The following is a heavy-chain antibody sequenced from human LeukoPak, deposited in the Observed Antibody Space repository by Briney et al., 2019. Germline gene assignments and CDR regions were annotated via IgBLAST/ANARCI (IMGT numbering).Heavy chain of an antibody. V-gene: IGHV3-48*01. D-gene: IGHD2-2*01. CDR3: ARDGGYCSSTNCYLGA. CDR1: GFTFSSYS. J-gene: IGHJ3*01. CDR2: ISSSSTI. Sequence: GGSLRLSCAASGFTFSSYSMNWVRQAPGKGPEWVSYISSSSTIYYADSVKGRFTISRDNAKNSLYLQMNSLRAEDTAVYYCARDGGYCSSTNCYLGAWGQGTMVTVSS.